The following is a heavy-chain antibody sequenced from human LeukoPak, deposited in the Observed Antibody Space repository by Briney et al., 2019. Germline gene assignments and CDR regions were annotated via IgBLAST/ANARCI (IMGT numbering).Heavy chain of an antibody. V-gene: IGHV3-23*01. CDR2: ISGSGGST. CDR3: AKPREAIIVVVGDAFDI. Sequence: GGSLRLSCAASRFTFSTYAMSWVRQAPGKGLEWVSAISGSGGSTYYADSVKGRFTISRDNSKNTLYLQMNSLRAEDTAVYYCAKPREAIIVVVGDAFDIWGQGTMVTVSS. CDR1: RFTFSTYA. J-gene: IGHJ3*02. D-gene: IGHD3-22*01.